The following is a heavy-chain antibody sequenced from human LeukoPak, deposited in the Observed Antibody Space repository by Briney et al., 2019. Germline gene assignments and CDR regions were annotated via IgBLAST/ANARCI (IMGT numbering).Heavy chain of an antibody. D-gene: IGHD2-2*01. CDR3: ARVRRYCSSTSCYWPAFDI. CDR1: GGSFSGYY. V-gene: IGHV4-34*01. Sequence: SSETLSLTCAVYGGSFSGYYWSWIRQPPGKGLEWIGEISHSGSTNYNPSLKSRVTISVDTSKNQFSLKLSSVTAADTAVYYCARVRRYCSSTSCYWPAFDIWGQGTMVTVSS. J-gene: IGHJ3*02. CDR2: ISHSGST.